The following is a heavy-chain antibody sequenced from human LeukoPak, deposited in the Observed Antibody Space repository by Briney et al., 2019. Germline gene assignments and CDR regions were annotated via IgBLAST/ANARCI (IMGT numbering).Heavy chain of an antibody. CDR3: AKVKGEARYYYYYMDV. V-gene: IGHV3-7*03. CDR1: GFPFNSYW. Sequence: GGSLRLSCAASGFPFNSYWMSWVRQAPGRGLEWVANIKEDGSEKFYVDSVKGRFTISRDNSKNTLYLQMNSLRAEDTAVYYCAKVKGEARYYYYYMDVWGKGTTVTVSS. D-gene: IGHD1-26*01. J-gene: IGHJ6*03. CDR2: IKEDGSEK.